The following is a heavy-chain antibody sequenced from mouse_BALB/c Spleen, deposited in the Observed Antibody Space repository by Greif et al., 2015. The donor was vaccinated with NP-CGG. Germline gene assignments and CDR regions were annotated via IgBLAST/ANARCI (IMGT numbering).Heavy chain of an antibody. Sequence: QVQLKQSGAELVRPGSSVKISCKASGYAFSSYWMNWVKQRPGQGLEWIGQIYPGDGDTNYKGKFKGKATLTADKSSSTAYMQLSSLTSEDSAVYFCARYDYDYYAMDYWGQGTSVTVSS. CDR1: GYAFSSYW. CDR2: IYPGDGDT. V-gene: IGHV1-80*01. J-gene: IGHJ4*01. CDR3: ARYDYDYYAMDY. D-gene: IGHD2-4*01.